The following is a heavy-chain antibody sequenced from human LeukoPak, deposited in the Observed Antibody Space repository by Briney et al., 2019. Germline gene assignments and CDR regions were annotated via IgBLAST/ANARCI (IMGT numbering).Heavy chain of an antibody. CDR1: GFTFSSYS. Sequence: LRLSCAASGFTFSSYSMNWVRQPPGKGLEWIGYIYYRGSTYYNPSLKSRVTISVDTSKNQFSLKLSSVTAADTAVYYCARGRLDKAFDIWGQGTMVTVSS. CDR3: ARGRLDKAFDI. CDR2: IYYRGST. D-gene: IGHD5-12*01. V-gene: IGHV4-30-4*08. J-gene: IGHJ3*02.